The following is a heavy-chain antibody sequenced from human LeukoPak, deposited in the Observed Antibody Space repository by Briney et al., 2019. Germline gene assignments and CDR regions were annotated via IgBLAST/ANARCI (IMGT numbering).Heavy chain of an antibody. V-gene: IGHV3-53*01. D-gene: IGHD6-25*01. CDR2: IYSGGST. CDR1: GFTVSSNY. CDR3: ARTAGSDSYYYYGMDV. Sequence: GSLRLSCAASGFTVSSNYMSWVRQAPGKGLEWVSVIYSGGSTYYADSVKGRFTISRDNSKNTLYLQMNSLRAEDTAVYYCARTAGSDSYYYYGMDVWGQGTTVTVSS. J-gene: IGHJ6*02.